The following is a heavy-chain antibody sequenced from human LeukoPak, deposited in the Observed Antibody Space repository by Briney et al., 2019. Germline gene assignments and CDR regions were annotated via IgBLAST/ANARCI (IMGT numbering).Heavy chain of an antibody. CDR2: ISSSGSTI. D-gene: IGHD5-24*01. V-gene: IGHV3-48*03. Sequence: GGSLRLSCAASGFTFSSYEMNWVRQAPGKGLEWISYISSSGSTIYYADSVKGRFTISGDNAKNSLYLQMNSLRAEDTAVYYCARAPGWLPFDFWGQGTLVTVSS. CDR1: GFTFSSYE. J-gene: IGHJ4*02. CDR3: ARAPGWLPFDF.